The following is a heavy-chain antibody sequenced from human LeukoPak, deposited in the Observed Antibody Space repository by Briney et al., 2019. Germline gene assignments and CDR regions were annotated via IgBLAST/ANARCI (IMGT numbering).Heavy chain of an antibody. D-gene: IGHD5-18*01. J-gene: IGHJ4*02. CDR3: ARASNQYNYDLTCFDY. Sequence: ASAKVSCKASGYTFTGYYMLWLRQAPGQGLEWMGWINPNSGGTNYAQKFQGRVTMTRDTSISTAHMELSRLTSDDTAVYYCARASNQYNYDLTCFDYWGQGTLVTVSS. CDR1: GYTFTGYY. CDR2: INPNSGGT. V-gene: IGHV1-2*02.